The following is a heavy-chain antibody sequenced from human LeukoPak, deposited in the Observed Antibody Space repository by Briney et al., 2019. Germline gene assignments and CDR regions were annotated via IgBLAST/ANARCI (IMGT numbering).Heavy chain of an antibody. CDR3: ARGGLWICYFDY. D-gene: IGHD1-1*01. CDR1: GYSISSDYY. J-gene: IGHJ4*02. Sequence: SSETLSLTCTVSGYSISSDYYWGWIRQPPGKGLEWIGSIDHSGSTYYNASLKSRVTISIDTSKNHFSLKLNSVTAADTAVFYCARGGLWICYFDYWGQGTLVTVSS. V-gene: IGHV4-38-2*02. CDR2: IDHSGST.